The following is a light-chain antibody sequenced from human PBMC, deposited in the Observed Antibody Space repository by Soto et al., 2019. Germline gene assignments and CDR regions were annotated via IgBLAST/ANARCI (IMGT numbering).Light chain of an antibody. CDR1: QSVSTSN. CDR3: QQYGTSPPIFT. Sequence: EIVLTQFPGTLSLSPGERATLSCRASQSVSTSNLAWHQQKPGQALRLLIYETSKRTTGIPDRFSGSGSGTDFTLTISRLEPEDFAVYYCQQYGTSPPIFTFGPGTKVAL. V-gene: IGKV3-20*01. J-gene: IGKJ3*01. CDR2: ETS.